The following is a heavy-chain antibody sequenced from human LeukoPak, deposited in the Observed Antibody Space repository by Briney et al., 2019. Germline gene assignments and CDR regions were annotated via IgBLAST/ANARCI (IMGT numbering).Heavy chain of an antibody. CDR3: ARVPPADDAFDI. CDR2: INHSGSI. J-gene: IGHJ3*02. CDR1: GGSFSGYY. V-gene: IGHV4-34*01. Sequence: SETLSLTCAVYGGSFSGYYWSWIRQPPGKGLEWIGEINHSGSINYNPSLKSRVTISVDTSKNQFSLKLSSVTAADTAVYYCARVPPADDAFDIWGQGTMVTVSS.